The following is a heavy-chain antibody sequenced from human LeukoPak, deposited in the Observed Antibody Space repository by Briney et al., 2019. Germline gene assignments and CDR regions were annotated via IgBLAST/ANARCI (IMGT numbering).Heavy chain of an antibody. CDR1: GFTFDDYT. V-gene: IGHV3-43*01. Sequence: PGGSLRLSCAASGFTFDDYTMHWVRQAPGKGLEWVSLISWDGGSTYYADSVKGRFTISRDNAKNSLYLQMNSLRAEDTAVYYCARALPSSWYFFDYWGQGTLVTVSS. CDR2: ISWDGGST. CDR3: ARALPSSWYFFDY. D-gene: IGHD6-13*01. J-gene: IGHJ4*02.